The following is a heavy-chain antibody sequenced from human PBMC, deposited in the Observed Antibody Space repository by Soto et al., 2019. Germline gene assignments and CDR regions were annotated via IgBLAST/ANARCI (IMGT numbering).Heavy chain of an antibody. Sequence: QVQLVESGGGVVQPGRSLRLSCAASGFTFSSYAMHWVRQAPGKGLEWVAVISYDGSNKYYADSVKGRFTISRDNSKNTLYLQMNSLRAEDTAVYYCARDLPYSSSWFVSYGYGMDVWGQGTTVTVSS. CDR1: GFTFSSYA. D-gene: IGHD6-13*01. CDR3: ARDLPYSSSWFVSYGYGMDV. V-gene: IGHV3-30-3*01. J-gene: IGHJ6*02. CDR2: ISYDGSNK.